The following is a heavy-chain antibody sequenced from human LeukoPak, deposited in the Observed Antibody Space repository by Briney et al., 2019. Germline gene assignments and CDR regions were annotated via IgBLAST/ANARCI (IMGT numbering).Heavy chain of an antibody. V-gene: IGHV3-11*04. CDR1: GFTFSDYY. J-gene: IGHJ4*02. CDR3: ARDHDYDFWSGLLGY. D-gene: IGHD3-3*01. Sequence: GGSLRLSCAASGFTFSDYYMSWIRQAPGKGLEWVSYISSSGSTIYYADSVKGRFTISRDNAKNSLYLQMNSLRAEDTAVYYCARDHDYDFWSGLLGYWGQGTLVTVSS. CDR2: ISSSGSTI.